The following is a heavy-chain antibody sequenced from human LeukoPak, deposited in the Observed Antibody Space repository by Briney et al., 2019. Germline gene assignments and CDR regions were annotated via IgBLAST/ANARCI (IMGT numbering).Heavy chain of an antibody. J-gene: IGHJ4*02. D-gene: IGHD6-13*01. CDR2: ISSSSSYI. Sequence: GGALRLSCAASGFTFSSYSMNWVRHPPAKGLEWVSSISSSSSYIYYADSVKDRFAISRDNAKNSLYLQMNSLRAEDTAVYYCARVYRPEYGQQTDYWGQGTLVTVSS. CDR3: ARVYRPEYGQQTDY. CDR1: GFTFSSYS. V-gene: IGHV3-21*01.